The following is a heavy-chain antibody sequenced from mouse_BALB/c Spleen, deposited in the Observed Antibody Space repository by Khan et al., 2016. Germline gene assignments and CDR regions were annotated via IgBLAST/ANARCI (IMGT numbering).Heavy chain of an antibody. D-gene: IGHD2-1*01. J-gene: IGHJ2*01. V-gene: IGHV1-4*01. CDR3: ERSRRMGGNYLFDY. CDR1: GYTFTIYT. CDR2: INPSSGYT. Sequence: QVQLQQSGAELARPGASVKMSCKASGYTFTIYTMHWVKQRPGQGLEWIGYINPSSGYTNYNQKFKDKATLTADKSSSTAYMQLSSLTSEDSAVYYCERSRRMGGNYLFDYWGQGTTLTVSS.